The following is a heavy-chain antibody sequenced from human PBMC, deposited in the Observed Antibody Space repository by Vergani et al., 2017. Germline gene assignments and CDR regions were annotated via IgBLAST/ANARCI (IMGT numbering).Heavy chain of an antibody. CDR3: AGGPYDYDRSGYSKCDCYGMDF. D-gene: IGHD3-22*01. Sequence: QVQLQQRGAGLLKPSETLSLTCAVYGGSFSGYYWSWIRQPPGKGLEWIGEINHSGSTNYNPSLKSRVTISVDTSKNPFSLKLSSVTAADAGVYYGAGGPYDYDRSGYSKCDCYGMDFWGQGTTVTVSS. CDR1: GGSFSGYY. J-gene: IGHJ6*02. CDR2: INHSGST. V-gene: IGHV4-34*01.